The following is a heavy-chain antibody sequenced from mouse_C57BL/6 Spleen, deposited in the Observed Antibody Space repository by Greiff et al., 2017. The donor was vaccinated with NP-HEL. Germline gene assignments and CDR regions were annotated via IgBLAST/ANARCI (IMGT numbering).Heavy chain of an antibody. CDR3: ARGYYDAMDY. CDR2: INPSTGGT. CDR1: GYSFTGYY. Sequence: VQLKESGPELVKPGASVKISCKASGYSFTGYYMNWVKQSPEKSLEWIGEINPSTGGTTYNQKFKAKATLTVDISSSTAYMQLKSLTSEDSAVYYCARGYYDAMDYWGQGTSVTVSS. V-gene: IGHV1-42*01. J-gene: IGHJ4*01.